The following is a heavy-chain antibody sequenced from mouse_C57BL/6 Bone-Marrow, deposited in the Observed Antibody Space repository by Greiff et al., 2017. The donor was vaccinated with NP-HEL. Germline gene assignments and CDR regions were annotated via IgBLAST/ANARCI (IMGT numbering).Heavy chain of an antibody. D-gene: IGHD2-5*01. J-gene: IGHJ4*01. CDR1: GYTFTSYW. V-gene: IGHV1-53*01. CDR2: INPSNGGT. Sequence: QVQLQQPGTELVKPGASVKLSCKASGYTFTSYWMHWVKQRPGQGLEWIGNINPSNGGTNYNEKFKSKATLTVDKSSSTAYMQLSSLTSEDSAVYYCARSLIVTIPRYAMDYWGQGTSVTVSS. CDR3: ARSLIVTIPRYAMDY.